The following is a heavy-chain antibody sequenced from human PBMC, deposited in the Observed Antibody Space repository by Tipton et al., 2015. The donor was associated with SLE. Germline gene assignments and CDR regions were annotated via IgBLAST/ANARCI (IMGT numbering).Heavy chain of an antibody. CDR3: ARDEYRYDGTGYHLLGHFDY. J-gene: IGHJ4*02. Sequence: TLSLTCTVSGGSISGFSWSWIRQPPGKGLEWIGYSSHSGRSNYNSSLRSRVTISLDMSKNQFSLKLGSVTAADTAVYYCARDEYRYDGTGYHLLGHFDYWGQGTLVTVSS. CDR1: GGSISGFS. V-gene: IGHV4-59*01. D-gene: IGHD3-22*01. CDR2: SSHSGRS.